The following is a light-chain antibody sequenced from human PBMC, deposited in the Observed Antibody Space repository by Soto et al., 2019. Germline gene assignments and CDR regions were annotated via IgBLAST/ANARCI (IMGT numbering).Light chain of an antibody. CDR3: LQDYNFPYT. J-gene: IGKJ2*01. CDR2: TAS. Sequence: AIQVTQSPSSLSASVGDRVTITCRASQDIRNDLGWYQQKPGRAPKLLIYTASTLQSGVPTRFSGSGSGTVFTLTISSLQPEDFATYYCLQDYNFPYTFGQGTKLEFK. CDR1: QDIRND. V-gene: IGKV1-6*01.